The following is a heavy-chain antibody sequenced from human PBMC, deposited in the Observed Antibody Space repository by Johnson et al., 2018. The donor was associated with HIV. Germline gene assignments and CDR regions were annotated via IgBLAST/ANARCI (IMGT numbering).Heavy chain of an antibody. CDR2: IKQDGSEK. J-gene: IGHJ3*02. CDR1: GFTFSDYY. Sequence: VQLVESGGGVVQPGRSLRLSCAASGFTFSDYYMSWIRQAPGKGLEWVANIKQDGSEKYYADSVKGRFTISRDNSKNTLYLQMNSLRAEHTAVYYCAKDHQDYGGNSDAFDIWGQGTMVTVSS. CDR3: AKDHQDYGGNSDAFDI. D-gene: IGHD4-23*01. V-gene: IGHV3-7*01.